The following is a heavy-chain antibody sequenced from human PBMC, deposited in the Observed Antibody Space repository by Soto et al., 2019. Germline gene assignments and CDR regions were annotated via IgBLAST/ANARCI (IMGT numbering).Heavy chain of an antibody. D-gene: IGHD2-2*01. CDR3: ARGQYQPPSRRYYYYMDV. V-gene: IGHV4-59*01. Sequence: SETLSLTCTVSGGSISSYYWSWIRQPPGKGLEWIGYIYYSGSTNYNPSLKSRVTISVDTSKNQFSLKLSSVTAADTAVYYCARGQYQPPSRRYYYYMDVWGKGTTVTVSS. J-gene: IGHJ6*03. CDR1: GGSISSYY. CDR2: IYYSGST.